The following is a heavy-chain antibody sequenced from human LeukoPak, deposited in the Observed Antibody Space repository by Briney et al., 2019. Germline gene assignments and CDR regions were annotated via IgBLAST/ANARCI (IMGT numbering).Heavy chain of an antibody. J-gene: IGHJ3*02. CDR2: INHSGST. Sequence: PSETLSLTCAVYGGSFSGYYWSWIRQPPGKGLEWIGEINHSGSTNYNPSLKSRVTISVDTSKNQFSLKLSSVTAADTAVYYCARWLVGGYYKRAFDIWGQGTMVTVSS. CDR1: GGSFSGYY. D-gene: IGHD1-26*01. V-gene: IGHV4-34*01. CDR3: ARWLVGGYYKRAFDI.